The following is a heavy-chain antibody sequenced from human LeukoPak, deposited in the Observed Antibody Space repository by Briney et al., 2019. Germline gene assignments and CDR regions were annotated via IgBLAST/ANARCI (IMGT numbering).Heavy chain of an antibody. J-gene: IGHJ6*03. Sequence: SETLSLTCTVSGGSISSSSYYWGWIRQPPGKGLEWIGSIYYSGSTNYNPSLKSRVTISVDTSKNQFSLKLSSVTAADTAVYYCARGDPMYSSGWPRSGANMDVWGKGTTVTVSS. CDR1: GGSISSSSYY. D-gene: IGHD6-19*01. CDR2: IYYSGST. CDR3: ARGDPMYSSGWPRSGANMDV. V-gene: IGHV4-39*07.